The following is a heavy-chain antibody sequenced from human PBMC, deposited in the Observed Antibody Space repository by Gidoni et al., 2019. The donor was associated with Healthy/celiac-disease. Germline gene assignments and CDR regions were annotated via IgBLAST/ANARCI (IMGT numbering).Heavy chain of an antibody. V-gene: IGHV1-69*01. D-gene: IGHD2-2*01. CDR1: GGTFSSYA. CDR3: ATVNLGYCSSTSCYPPYYFDY. J-gene: IGHJ4*02. Sequence: QVQLVQSGAEVKQPGSSVKVSCKASGGTFSSYAISWVRQAPGQGLEWMGGIIPIFGTANYAQKFQGRVTITADESTSTAYMELSSLRSEDTAVYYCATVNLGYCSSTSCYPPYYFDYWGQGTLVTVSS. CDR2: IIPIFGTA.